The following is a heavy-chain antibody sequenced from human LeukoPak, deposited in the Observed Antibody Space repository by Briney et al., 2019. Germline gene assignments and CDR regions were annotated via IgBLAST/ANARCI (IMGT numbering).Heavy chain of an antibody. V-gene: IGHV3-7*03. CDR3: ARDYWRSIEY. CDR1: GFTFSNYW. J-gene: IGHJ4*02. Sequence: GGSLRLSCAASGFTFSNYWMSWVRQAPRKGLEWVAIINEDGSTKYYVDSLKGRFVISRDNAKNSLYLQMSGLRADDTAVYYCARDYWRSIEYWGQGALVTVSS. D-gene: IGHD2-2*01. CDR2: INEDGSTK.